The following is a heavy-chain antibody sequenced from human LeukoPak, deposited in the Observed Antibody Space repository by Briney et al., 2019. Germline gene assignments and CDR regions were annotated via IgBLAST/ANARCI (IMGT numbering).Heavy chain of an antibody. J-gene: IGHJ4*02. D-gene: IGHD3-22*01. CDR1: GFTFSSYG. CDR2: IRYDGSNK. Sequence: TGGSLRLSCAASGFTFSSYGMHWVRQAPGKGLEWVAFIRYDGSNKYYADSVKGRFTISRDNSKNTLYLQMNSLRAEDTAVYYCAKDRRWPGRNYYDSSGFDYWGQGTLVTVSS. V-gene: IGHV3-30*02. CDR3: AKDRRWPGRNYYDSSGFDY.